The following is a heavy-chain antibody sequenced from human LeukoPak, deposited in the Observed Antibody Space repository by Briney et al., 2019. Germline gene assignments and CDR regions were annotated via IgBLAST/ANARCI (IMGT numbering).Heavy chain of an antibody. CDR3: ARASWELAVRSIDY. V-gene: IGHV4-34*01. Sequence: NPSETLSLTCAVYGGSFSGYYWSWIRQPPGKGLEWIGEINHSGSTNYNPSLKSRVTISVDTSKNQFSLKLSSVTAADTAVYYCARASWELAVRSIDYWGQGTLVTVSS. CDR2: INHSGST. D-gene: IGHD1-26*01. J-gene: IGHJ4*02. CDR1: GGSFSGYY.